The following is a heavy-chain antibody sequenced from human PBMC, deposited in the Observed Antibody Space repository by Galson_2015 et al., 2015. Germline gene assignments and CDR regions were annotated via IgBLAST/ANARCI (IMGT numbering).Heavy chain of an antibody. Sequence: SLRLSCAVSGLAVGGNYMNWVRQAPGKGLEGVSVSFVGGDAFYADSVKGRFTGSRDISKNTEHPQMNSLRVEDTAVDYCTRGPISDSWGQGTLVTVSA. D-gene: IGHD3-3*01. V-gene: IGHV3-66*02. CDR3: TRGPISDS. J-gene: IGHJ4*02. CDR2: SFVGGDA. CDR1: GLAVGGNY.